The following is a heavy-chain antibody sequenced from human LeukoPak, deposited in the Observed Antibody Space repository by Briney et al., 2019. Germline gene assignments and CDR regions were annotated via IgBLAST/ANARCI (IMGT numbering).Heavy chain of an antibody. D-gene: IGHD2-2*01. CDR2: INPNSGGT. V-gene: IGHV1-2*02. CDR3: ARIPSWDCSTTTCGSGGYCFDC. CDR1: GYTFTDSH. Sequence: ASVKVSCKASGYTFTDSHLHWVRLAPGQGLEWLGWINPNSGGTNYAQSFQGRVTMTRDTSITTAYMELSSLRSDDTAVYFCARIPSWDCSTTTCGSGGYCFDCWGQGTLVTVSP. J-gene: IGHJ4*02.